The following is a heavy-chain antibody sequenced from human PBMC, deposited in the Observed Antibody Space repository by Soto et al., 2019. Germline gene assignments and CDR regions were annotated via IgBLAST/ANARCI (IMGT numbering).Heavy chain of an antibody. D-gene: IGHD3-10*01. CDR1: GFTFSTYA. Sequence: EVQLLESGGGLVQPGGSLRLSCAAFGFTFSTYAMSWVRQPPGKGLEWVSIVSDGGSDAFYADSVKGRFAISRDNSKNTLYLQMNSLTAEDTAVYYCAKHFVNGEVDYWGQGTPVTVSS. V-gene: IGHV3-23*01. CDR2: VSDGGSDA. CDR3: AKHFVNGEVDY. J-gene: IGHJ4*02.